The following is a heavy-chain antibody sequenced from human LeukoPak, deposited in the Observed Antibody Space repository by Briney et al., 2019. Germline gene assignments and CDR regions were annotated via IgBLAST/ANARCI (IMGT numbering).Heavy chain of an antibody. D-gene: IGHD7-27*01. Sequence: PGGSLRLSCVASGFTFSSYWMTWVRQAPGKGLEWVANIKTDGSQVYYVDSVRGRFTISRDNAKNSLYLQMNSLRVEDTAVYYCARDLNWETYWGQGTLVSVSS. J-gene: IGHJ4*02. V-gene: IGHV3-7*01. CDR1: GFTFSSYW. CDR3: ARDLNWETY. CDR2: IKTDGSQV.